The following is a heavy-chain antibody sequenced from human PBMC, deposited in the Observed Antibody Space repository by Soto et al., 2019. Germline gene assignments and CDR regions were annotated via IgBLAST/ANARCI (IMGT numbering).Heavy chain of an antibody. CDR1: GGSISIGNYC. J-gene: IGHJ4*02. CDR3: ARSHGSGSYYNDY. D-gene: IGHD3-10*01. V-gene: IGHV4-30-4*01. CDR2: IYYSGST. Sequence: SETLSLTCTVSGGSISIGNYCWSCMRQPPGKGLEWIGYIYYSGSTYYNPSLKSRVTISVDASKNQFSLKLSSVTAADTAVYYCARSHGSGSYYNDYWGQGTLVTVSS.